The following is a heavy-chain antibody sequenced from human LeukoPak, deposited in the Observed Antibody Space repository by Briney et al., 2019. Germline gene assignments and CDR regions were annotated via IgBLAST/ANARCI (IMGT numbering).Heavy chain of an antibody. Sequence: PGGSLRLSCAASGFSVTTNYMTWVRQAPGKGLDWVSVIFSGTTTYYADSVKGRFAISRDNSKNTVYLQMNSLRGEDTAVYYCARLGKGLDGGVQNAFDIWGQGTMVIVSS. CDR1: GFSVTTNY. D-gene: IGHD3-16*01. CDR2: IFSGTTT. J-gene: IGHJ3*02. CDR3: ARLGKGLDGGVQNAFDI. V-gene: IGHV3-53*01.